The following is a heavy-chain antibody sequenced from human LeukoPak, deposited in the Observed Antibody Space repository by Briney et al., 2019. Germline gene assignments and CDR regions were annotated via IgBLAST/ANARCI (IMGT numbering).Heavy chain of an antibody. CDR3: ARDPSRSLDY. CDR2: IWYDGSKK. CDR1: GFTFSSHG. V-gene: IGHV3-33*01. D-gene: IGHD6-6*01. J-gene: IGHJ4*02. Sequence: PGRSLRLSCAASGFTFSSHGMHWVRQAPGKGLEWVAAIWYDGSKKCYADSVKGRFTISRDDSKNTLYLQMNNLRAEDTAVYYCARDPSRSLDYWGQGTLVTVSS.